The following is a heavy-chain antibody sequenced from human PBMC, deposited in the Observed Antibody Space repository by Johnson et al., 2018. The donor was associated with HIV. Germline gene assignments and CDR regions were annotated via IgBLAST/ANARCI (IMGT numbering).Heavy chain of an antibody. CDR1: GFTFSTYA. Sequence: VQLVESGGGLVQPGGSLGLSCAASGFTFSTYAMHWVRQAPGKGLESVSAISKHGCTTYYATSVEGRFTISRDNFKNALYRQMDRLRAEDTAVYYCAFPYLYDSNIYHWGQGTMVTVSS. V-gene: IGHV3-64*01. D-gene: IGHD3-22*01. CDR2: ISKHGCTT. J-gene: IGHJ3*01. CDR3: AFPYLYDSNIYH.